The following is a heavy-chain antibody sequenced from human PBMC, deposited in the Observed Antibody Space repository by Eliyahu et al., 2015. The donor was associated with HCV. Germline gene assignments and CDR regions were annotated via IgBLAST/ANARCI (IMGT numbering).Heavy chain of an antibody. CDR2: IYYSGST. D-gene: IGHD2-15*01. CDR3: ARSLYGSADY. V-gene: IGHV4-59*01. Sequence: QVQLQESGPGLVKPSETLSLTCTVSGGSISSYYWSWIRQPPGKGLEWIGYIYYSGSTNYNPSLKSRVTISVDTSKNQFSLKLSSVTAADTAVYYCARSLYGSADYWGQGTLVTVSS. J-gene: IGHJ4*02. CDR1: GGSISSYY.